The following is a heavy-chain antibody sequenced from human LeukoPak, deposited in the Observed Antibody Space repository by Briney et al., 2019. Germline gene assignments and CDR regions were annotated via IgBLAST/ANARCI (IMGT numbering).Heavy chain of an antibody. CDR1: GGTFSSYA. V-gene: IGHV1-69*04. CDR3: ARSSYDWYFDL. D-gene: IGHD3-10*01. CDR2: IIPILGIA. Sequence: SVKVSCKASGGTFSSYAISWVRQAPGQGLEWMGRIIPILGIANYAQKFQGRVTITADKSTSTAYMELSSLRSEDTAVYYCARSSYDWYFDLWGRGTLVTVSS. J-gene: IGHJ2*01.